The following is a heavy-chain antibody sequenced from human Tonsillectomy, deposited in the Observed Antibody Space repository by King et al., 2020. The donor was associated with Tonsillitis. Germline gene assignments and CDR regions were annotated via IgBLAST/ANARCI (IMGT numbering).Heavy chain of an antibody. J-gene: IGHJ4*02. Sequence: VQLVESGGGLVQPGGSLRLSCAASGFSFSSYAMNWVRQAPGKGLEWVSTISESGVVTDYADSVRGRFTISRDNSRNTLYLQMNTLRAEDTAVYYCAKQYLDAPWGQGVLVTVSS. D-gene: IGHD2/OR15-2a*01. CDR3: AKQYLDAP. CDR1: GFSFSSYA. V-gene: IGHV3-23*04. CDR2: ISESGVVT.